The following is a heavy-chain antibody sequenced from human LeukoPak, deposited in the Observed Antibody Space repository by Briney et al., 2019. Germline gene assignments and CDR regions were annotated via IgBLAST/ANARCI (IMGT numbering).Heavy chain of an antibody. CDR2: INHSGST. Sequence: SETLSLTCAVYGGSFSGYYWSWIRQPPGKGLEWIGEINHSGSTNYNPSLRSRVSISVDTSKKQFSLKVSSVTAADTAVYYCARRREDLDAFDMWGQGTMVTVSS. D-gene: IGHD1-26*01. V-gene: IGHV4-34*01. J-gene: IGHJ3*02. CDR1: GGSFSGYY. CDR3: ARRREDLDAFDM.